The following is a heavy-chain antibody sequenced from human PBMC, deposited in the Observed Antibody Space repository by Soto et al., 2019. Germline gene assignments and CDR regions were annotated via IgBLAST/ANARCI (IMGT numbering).Heavy chain of an antibody. V-gene: IGHV3-30*18. CDR2: ISYDGSNK. J-gene: IGHJ4*02. CDR3: AKDSDGSGSYYNNPDY. CDR1: GFTFSSYG. D-gene: IGHD3-10*01. Sequence: PGGSLRLSCTASGFTFSSYGMHWVRQAPGKGLEWVAVISYDGSNKYYADSVKGRFTISRDNSKITLYLQMNSLRAEDTAVYYCAKDSDGSGSYYNNPDYWGQGTLVTVSS.